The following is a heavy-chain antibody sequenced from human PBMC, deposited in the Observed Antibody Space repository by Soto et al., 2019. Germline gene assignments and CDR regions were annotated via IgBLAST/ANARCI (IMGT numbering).Heavy chain of an antibody. CDR1: GFTFSSYG. D-gene: IGHD1-1*01. CDR2: ISYDGSNK. V-gene: IGHV3-30*18. J-gene: IGHJ6*02. CDR3: AKVAPGMARYYYYGMDV. Sequence: GGSLRLSCAASGFTFSSYGMHWVRQAPGKGLEWVAVISYDGSNKYYADSVKGRFTISRDNSKNTLYLQMNSLRAEDTAVYYCAKVAPGMARYYYYGMDVWGQGTTVTVSS.